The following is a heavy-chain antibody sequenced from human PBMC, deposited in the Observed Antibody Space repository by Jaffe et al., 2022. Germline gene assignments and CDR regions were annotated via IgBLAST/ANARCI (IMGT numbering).Heavy chain of an antibody. J-gene: IGHJ3*02. Sequence: EVQLVESGGGLVKPGGSLRLSCAASGFTFSSYSMNWVRQAPGKGLEWVSSISSSSSYIYYADSVKGRFTISRDNAKNSLYLQMNSLRAEDTAVYYCARVSEYDYIWGIRSGGAFDIWGQGTMVTVSS. CDR1: GFTFSSYS. V-gene: IGHV3-21*01. CDR2: ISSSSSYI. D-gene: IGHD3-16*01. CDR3: ARVSEYDYIWGIRSGGAFDI.